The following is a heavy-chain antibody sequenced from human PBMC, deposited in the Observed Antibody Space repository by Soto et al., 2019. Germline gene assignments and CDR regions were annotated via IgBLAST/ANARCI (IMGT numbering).Heavy chain of an antibody. CDR3: AREPDEEWSYYYYDGMDV. Sequence: PSETLSRTCPVSGGSISSYYWSWIRQPAGKGLELIGRIYTSGSTNYNPSLKSRVTMSVDTSKNQFSLKLSAVTAADTAVYDCAREPDEEWSYYYYDGMDVWGQGTTVTVS. J-gene: IGHJ6*02. D-gene: IGHD2-8*01. CDR2: IYTSGST. CDR1: GGSISSYY. V-gene: IGHV4-4*07.